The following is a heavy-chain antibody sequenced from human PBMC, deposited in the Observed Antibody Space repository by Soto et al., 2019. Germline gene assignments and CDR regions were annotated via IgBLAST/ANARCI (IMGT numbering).Heavy chain of an antibody. D-gene: IGHD4-17*01. CDR3: ARGGLRAYWIDP. J-gene: IGHJ5*02. CDR2: INGDGSGT. V-gene: IGHV3-74*01. Sequence: EVQVAESGGGLAQSGGSLRLSCAASGFTFSNYWIHWVRQVPGEGLEWLSRINGDGSGTNYADSVKGRFTISRDNAKNTVYVQMNSLRAEDTAVYYCARGGLRAYWIDPWGQGTLVTVSS. CDR1: GFTFSNYW.